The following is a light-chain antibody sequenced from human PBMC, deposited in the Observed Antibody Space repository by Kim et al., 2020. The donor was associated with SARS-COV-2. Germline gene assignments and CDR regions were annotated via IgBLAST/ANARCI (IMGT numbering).Light chain of an antibody. CDR1: SGHSNYA. Sequence: LVLTQSPSASASLGASVKLTCTLSSGHSNYAIAWHQQQPEEGPRYLMKFNSDGSHIKGDGIPDRFSGSSSGAERYLTISSLQSEDEADYYCQTWGTGITVFGGGTKLTVL. J-gene: IGLJ2*01. CDR2: FNSDGSH. CDR3: QTWGTGITV. V-gene: IGLV4-69*01.